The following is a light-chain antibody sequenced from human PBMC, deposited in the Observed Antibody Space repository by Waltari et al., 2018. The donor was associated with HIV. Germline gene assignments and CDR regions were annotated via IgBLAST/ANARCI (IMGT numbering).Light chain of an antibody. Sequence: QSALTQPASVSGSPGQSITIYCPGTSSDVGGYNYISWYQQPPGNAPKLMIYDVTKRPSGVSNRFSGSKSGNTASLTISVLQAEDEADYYCCSYAGSSTFAVFGGGTKLTVL. V-gene: IGLV2-23*02. J-gene: IGLJ2*01. CDR2: DVT. CDR1: SSDVGGYNY. CDR3: CSYAGSSTFAV.